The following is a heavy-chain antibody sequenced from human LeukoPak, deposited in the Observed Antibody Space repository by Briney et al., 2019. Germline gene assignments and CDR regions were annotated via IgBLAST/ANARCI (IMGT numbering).Heavy chain of an antibody. CDR3: ARERTSGWDAFDF. CDR2: INSVGSST. Sequence: GGSLRLSCAPSGFTFSSFWMHWVRQAPGKGLVWVSRINSVGSSTSYADSVKGRFTLSRDNAKNTLYLQMNSLRAEDTAVYYCARERTSGWDAFDFWGQGTLVTVSS. V-gene: IGHV3-74*01. D-gene: IGHD6-19*01. CDR1: GFTFSSFW. J-gene: IGHJ4*02.